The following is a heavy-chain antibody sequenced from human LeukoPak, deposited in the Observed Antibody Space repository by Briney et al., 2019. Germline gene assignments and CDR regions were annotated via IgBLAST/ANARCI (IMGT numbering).Heavy chain of an antibody. D-gene: IGHD2-2*01. CDR2: ISYDGSNK. V-gene: IGHV3-30*18. CDR3: AKDLGAVVPAAMGLDY. J-gene: IGHJ4*02. Sequence: GRSLRLSRAASGFTFSSYGMHWVRQAPGKGLEWVAVISYDGSNKYYADSVKGRFTISRDNSKNTLYLQMNSLRAEDTAVYYCAKDLGAVVPAAMGLDYWGQGTLVTVSS. CDR1: GFTFSSYG.